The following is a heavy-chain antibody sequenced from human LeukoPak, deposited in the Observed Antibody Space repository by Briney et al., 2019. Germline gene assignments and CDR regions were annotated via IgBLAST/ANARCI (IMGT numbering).Heavy chain of an antibody. J-gene: IGHJ6*02. CDR1: GFTFSSYD. Sequence: PGGSLRLSCAASGFTFSSYDMHWVRQATGKGLEWVSAIGTAGDTYYPGSVKGRFTISRENAKNSLYLQMNSLRAGDTAVYYCAREGVYGSGAESLYGMDVWGRGTTVTVSS. CDR3: AREGVYGSGAESLYGMDV. D-gene: IGHD3-10*01. CDR2: IGTAGDT. V-gene: IGHV3-13*01.